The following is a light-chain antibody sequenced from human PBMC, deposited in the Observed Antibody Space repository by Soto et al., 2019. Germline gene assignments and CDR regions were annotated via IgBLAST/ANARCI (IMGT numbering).Light chain of an antibody. CDR1: SSDVGGYNY. V-gene: IGLV2-8*01. J-gene: IGLJ1*01. CDR3: NSYAGSNSFV. Sequence: QSALTQPPSASGSPGQSVTISCTGTSSDVGGYNYVSWYQQHPGKAPKLVIFEVNKRPSGVPDRSSGSKSGNTASLTVSGLQTEDEADYYCNSYAGSNSFVFGTGTKLTVL. CDR2: EVN.